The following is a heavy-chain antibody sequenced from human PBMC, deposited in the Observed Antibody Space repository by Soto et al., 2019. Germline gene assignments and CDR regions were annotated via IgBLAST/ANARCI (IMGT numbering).Heavy chain of an antibody. Sequence: QFQLMQSGTEVKKPGASVTVSCKASGYTSADFGISWGRQAPGQGLEWMGWVSGNNGASNPAPKVQGRITMTLDTSTGVSYMALRSLRSDDTAIYYCVRDQKYFRVNGNWFDSWGQGTLVSVSS. CDR3: VRDQKYFRVNGNWFDS. V-gene: IGHV1-18*04. CDR2: VSGNNGAS. CDR1: GYTSADFG. J-gene: IGHJ5*01. D-gene: IGHD2-2*01.